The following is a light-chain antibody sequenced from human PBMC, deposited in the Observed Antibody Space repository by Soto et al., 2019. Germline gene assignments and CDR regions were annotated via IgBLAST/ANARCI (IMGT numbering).Light chain of an antibody. CDR3: QQHSNWPPLT. J-gene: IGKJ4*01. V-gene: IGKV3-11*01. Sequence: EIVLTQSPATLSLSPGERATLSCRASQSVSSYLAWYQQKPGQAPRLLIYDASNRATGIPARFSGSGSGTDFTLTISSLEPEDFAVYYCQQHSNWPPLTFGGGTKLHIK. CDR2: DAS. CDR1: QSVSSY.